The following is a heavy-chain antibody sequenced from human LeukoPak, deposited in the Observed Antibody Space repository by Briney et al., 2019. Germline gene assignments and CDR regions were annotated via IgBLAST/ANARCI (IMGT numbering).Heavy chain of an antibody. CDR3: ARRSAAAGIDAFDI. Sequence: GGSLRLSCAASGSTLRNYDMHWVRQPTGKGLEWVSAMGTGDDTYYSGSVKGRFTTVRENAKNTVYLQMNSLRAGDTAMYYCARRSAAAGIDAFDIWGQGTMVIVSS. J-gene: IGHJ3*02. CDR1: GSTLRNYD. V-gene: IGHV3-13*01. CDR2: MGTGDDT. D-gene: IGHD6-13*01.